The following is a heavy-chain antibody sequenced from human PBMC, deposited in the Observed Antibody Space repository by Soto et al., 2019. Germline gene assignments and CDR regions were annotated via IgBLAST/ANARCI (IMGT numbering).Heavy chain of an antibody. CDR3: EKLIGNSWLDY. J-gene: IGHJ4*02. V-gene: IGHV6-1*01. CDR2: TYYRSKWYS. Sequence: SQTLSLTGAISGDSVSSFRVVWNWIRQCPSGGPEWLGRTYYRSKWYSEYAISVQSRITVNADTSKNQVSLQLDYVTPDDTAVYYCEKLIGNSWLDYWGQGTLVTVSS. CDR1: GDSVSSFRVV. D-gene: IGHD6-13*01.